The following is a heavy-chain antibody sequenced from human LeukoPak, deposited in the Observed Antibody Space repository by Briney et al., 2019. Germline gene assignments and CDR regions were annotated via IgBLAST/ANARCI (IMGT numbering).Heavy chain of an antibody. CDR1: GFTFSSYA. J-gene: IGHJ4*02. CDR3: AKGSVTYYYDSSGYYFDY. V-gene: IGHV3-23*01. Sequence: GGSLRLSCAASGFTFSSYAMSWVRQAPGKGLKWVSAISGSGGSTYYADSVKGRFTISRDNSKNTLYLQMNSLRAEDTAVYYCAKGSVTYYYDSSGYYFDYWGQGTLVTVSS. D-gene: IGHD3-22*01. CDR2: ISGSGGST.